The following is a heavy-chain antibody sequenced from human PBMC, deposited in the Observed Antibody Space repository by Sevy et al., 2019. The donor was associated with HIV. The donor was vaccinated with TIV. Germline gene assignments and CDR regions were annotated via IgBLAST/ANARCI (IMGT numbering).Heavy chain of an antibody. CDR3: ARGVWLDC. Sequence: GGSLRLSCAASGFTFSPYWMTWVRHAPGKGLEWVANIRPDGSDKYYVDSVKGRFTISRDNAKNSLYLQMNSLRADDTAMYYCARGVWLDCWGQGALVTVSS. D-gene: IGHD2-21*01. J-gene: IGHJ4*02. V-gene: IGHV3-7*03. CDR2: IRPDGSDK. CDR1: GFTFSPYW.